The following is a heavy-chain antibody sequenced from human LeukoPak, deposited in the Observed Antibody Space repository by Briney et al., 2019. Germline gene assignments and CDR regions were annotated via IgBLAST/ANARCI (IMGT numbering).Heavy chain of an antibody. CDR3: AREAPEGPAPYYFDY. V-gene: IGHV3-7*01. Sequence: GGSLRLSCAASGFTFSSYWMSWVRQAPGKGLEWVANIKQDGSEKYYVDSVKGRFTISRDNAKNSLYLQMNSLRAEDTAVYYCAREAPEGPAPYYFDYWGQGTLVTVSS. J-gene: IGHJ4*02. CDR1: GFTFSSYW. CDR2: IKQDGSEK. D-gene: IGHD2-2*01.